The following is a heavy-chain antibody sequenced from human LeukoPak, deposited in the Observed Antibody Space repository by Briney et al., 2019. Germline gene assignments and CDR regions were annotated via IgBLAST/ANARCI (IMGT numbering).Heavy chain of an antibody. Sequence: GESLKISCKGSGYSFTSYWTGWVRQMPGKGLEWMGIIYPGDSDTRYSPSFQGQVTISADKSISTAYLQWSSLRASDTAMYYCARLPHSDDPNPFDYWGQGTLVTVSS. D-gene: IGHD1-1*01. CDR1: GYSFTSYW. J-gene: IGHJ4*02. V-gene: IGHV5-51*01. CDR2: IYPGDSDT. CDR3: ARLPHSDDPNPFDY.